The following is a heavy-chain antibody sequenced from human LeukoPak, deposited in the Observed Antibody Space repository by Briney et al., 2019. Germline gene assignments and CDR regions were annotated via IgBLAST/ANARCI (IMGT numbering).Heavy chain of an antibody. D-gene: IGHD6-13*01. CDR2: IKQDGTEK. CDR1: GFTFSSYA. V-gene: IGHV3-7*01. Sequence: QPGGSLRLSCAASGFTFSSYAMSWVRQAPGKGLEWVANIKQDGTEKYYVDSVKGRFSISRDNANNSLYLQMNSLRAEDTAVYYCASERPSSSWYDYWGQGTLVTVSS. CDR3: ASERPSSSWYDY. J-gene: IGHJ4*02.